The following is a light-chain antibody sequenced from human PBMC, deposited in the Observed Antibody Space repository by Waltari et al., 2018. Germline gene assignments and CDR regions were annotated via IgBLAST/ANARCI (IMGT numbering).Light chain of an antibody. J-gene: IGLJ2*01. CDR3: QAWDSSTYHVV. V-gene: IGLV3-1*01. Sequence: SYELTQPPSVSVSPGQTASITCSGDKLGDKSARGYQQKPGQSPVVVLYQDTKRPSGIPERFSGSNSGNTATLTISGTQAMDEADYYCQAWDSSTYHVVFGGGTKLTVL. CDR2: QDT. CDR1: KLGDKS.